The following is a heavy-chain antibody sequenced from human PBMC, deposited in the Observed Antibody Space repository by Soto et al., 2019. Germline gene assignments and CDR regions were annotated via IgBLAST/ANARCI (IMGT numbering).Heavy chain of an antibody. V-gene: IGHV3-48*01. D-gene: IGHD6-19*01. CDR3: AREGSSGWNGLNWFDP. Sequence: GGSLRLSCAASGFTFSSYSMNWVRQAPGKGLEWVSYISSSSTIYYADSVKGRFTISRDNAKNSPYLQMNSLRAEDTAVYYCAREGSSGWNGLNWFDPWGQGTLVTVSS. J-gene: IGHJ5*02. CDR2: ISSSSTI. CDR1: GFTFSSYS.